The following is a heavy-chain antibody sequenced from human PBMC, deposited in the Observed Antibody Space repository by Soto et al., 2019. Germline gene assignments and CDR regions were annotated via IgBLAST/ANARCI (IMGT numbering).Heavy chain of an antibody. CDR2: IYPSDSDT. Sequence: GESLKISWKCSGYSFTSNWVGWVRQMPGKGLEWLGIIYPSDSDTSSPPSFQGQVTISADKSISPAYLQWSSLKASDTAMYYCARHGVSDASDIWGQGTMVTVSS. V-gene: IGHV5-51*01. CDR3: ARHGVSDASDI. J-gene: IGHJ3*02. CDR1: GYSFTSNW.